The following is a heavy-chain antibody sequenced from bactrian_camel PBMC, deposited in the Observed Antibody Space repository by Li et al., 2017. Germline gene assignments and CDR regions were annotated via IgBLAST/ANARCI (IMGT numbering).Heavy chain of an antibody. CDR2: VDSGGTT. CDR3: APGLCKLDSVTSYARGAFGY. J-gene: IGHJ6*01. CDR1: VSTAR. V-gene: IGHV3S42*01. Sequence: VQLVESGGGSVEAGGSLRLSCRASVSTARMGWFRQAPGKGREGVVAVDSGGTTTYGDSVMGRFTFSRDNLKNTLYLRMNNLTVEDTAQYYCAPGLCKLDSVTSYARGAFGYWGLSTQVTVS. D-gene: IGHD1*01.